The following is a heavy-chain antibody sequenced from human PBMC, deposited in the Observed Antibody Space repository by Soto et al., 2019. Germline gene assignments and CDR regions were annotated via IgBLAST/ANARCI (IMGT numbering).Heavy chain of an antibody. CDR3: ASLGVHNWNDGGC. J-gene: IGHJ4*02. CDR1: GGTFSSYA. Sequence: QVQLVQSGAEVKKPGSSVKVSCKASGGTFSSYAISWVRQAPGQGREWMGGIIPIFGTANYAQKFQGRVTITADKSTSTDYMELSSLRSEDTAVYYCASLGVHNWNDGGCWGQGTLVTVSS. V-gene: IGHV1-69*06. CDR2: IIPIFGTA. D-gene: IGHD1-20*01.